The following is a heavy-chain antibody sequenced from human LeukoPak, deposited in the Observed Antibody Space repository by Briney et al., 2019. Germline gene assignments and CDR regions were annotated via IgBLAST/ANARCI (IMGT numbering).Heavy chain of an antibody. D-gene: IGHD6-13*01. J-gene: IGHJ4*02. Sequence: GGSLRLSCAASGFTFGSSAMSWVRQAPGKGPEWVATFSRSGPDTYYADSVKGRFTSFRDHYQNTLYLQINSLSAEDPAVYYCAKGSLGRWYYFDYWGQGTLVTVSS. CDR1: GFTFGSSA. CDR2: FSRSGPDT. CDR3: AKGSLGRWYYFDY. V-gene: IGHV3-23*01.